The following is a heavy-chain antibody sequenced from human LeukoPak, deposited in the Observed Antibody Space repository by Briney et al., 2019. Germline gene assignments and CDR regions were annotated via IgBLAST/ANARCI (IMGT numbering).Heavy chain of an antibody. D-gene: IGHD2-2*01. J-gene: IGHJ6*03. CDR3: PRDRYQLLSTVPYYMDV. CDR1: GFTFSSYS. V-gene: IGHV3-21*01. Sequence: GGSLRLSCAASGFTFSSYSMNWVRQAPGKGLEWVSSISSSGSYIYYAYSVKGRFTFSRDNAKNSMYLLVNRLSAEAKALYYWPRDRYQLLSTVPYYMDVWGKGTTVTVSS. CDR2: ISSSGSYI.